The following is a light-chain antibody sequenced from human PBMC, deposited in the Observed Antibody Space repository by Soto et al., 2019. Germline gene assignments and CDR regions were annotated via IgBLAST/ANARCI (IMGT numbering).Light chain of an antibody. CDR1: QSGSIN. CDR2: GAS. CDR3: QQYNNWPPIT. V-gene: IGKV3-15*01. J-gene: IGKJ5*01. Sequence: ETVMTQSPATLSVSPGEGATLSCRASQSGSINLAWYQQKPGQAPRLLIYGASTRATGSPARFSGSRSGTQFTLTISSLQSEDFAVYYCQQYNNWPPITFGPGTRLQIK.